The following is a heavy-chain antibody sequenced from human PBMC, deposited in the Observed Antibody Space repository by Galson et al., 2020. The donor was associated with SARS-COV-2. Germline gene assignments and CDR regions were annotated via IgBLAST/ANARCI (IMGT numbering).Heavy chain of an antibody. CDR2: IYNSGNT. D-gene: IGHD6-19*01. Sequence: SETLSLTCTVSGGSISSHYWSWIRQSPGKGLEWMGCIYNSGNTDYNPSLKSRVTISIDTSKNQFSLKVSSVAAADTAVYYCSRAAVAGPFDYWGQGTLVTVSS. CDR3: SRAAVAGPFDY. V-gene: IGHV4-59*11. CDR1: GGSISSHY. J-gene: IGHJ4*02.